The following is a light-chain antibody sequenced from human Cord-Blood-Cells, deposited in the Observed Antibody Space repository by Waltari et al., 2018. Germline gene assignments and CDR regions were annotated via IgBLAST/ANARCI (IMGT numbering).Light chain of an antibody. CDR1: KLGDKY. CDR3: QAWDSRV. V-gene: IGLV3-1*01. J-gene: IGLJ3*02. Sequence: SYELTQPPSVSVSPGQTASITCPGDKLGDKYACWYQQKPGQSPVLVIYQDSKRPSGSPERFSGSNSGNTATLTISGTQAMDEADYYCQAWDSRVFGGGTKLTVL. CDR2: QDS.